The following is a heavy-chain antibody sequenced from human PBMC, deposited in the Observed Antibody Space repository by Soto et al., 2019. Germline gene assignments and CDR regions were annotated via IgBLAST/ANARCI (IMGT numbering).Heavy chain of an antibody. CDR1: GFTFSSYS. D-gene: IGHD3-22*01. CDR2: ISSSSSYI. J-gene: IGHJ3*02. CDR3: ARGYHYYDSSGYDKCYAFDI. Sequence: EVQLVESGGGLVKPGGSLRLSCAASGFTFSSYSMNWVRQAPGKGLEWVSSISSSSSYIFYADSVKGRFTISRDNAKYSMYLQMNSLRAEYTAVYYCARGYHYYDSSGYDKCYAFDIWGQGTMVTVSS. V-gene: IGHV3-21*01.